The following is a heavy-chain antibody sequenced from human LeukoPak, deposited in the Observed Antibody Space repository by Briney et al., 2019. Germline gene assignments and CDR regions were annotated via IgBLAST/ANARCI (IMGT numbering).Heavy chain of an antibody. D-gene: IGHD2-21*01. J-gene: IGHJ4*02. CDR1: GGSISSSSYY. CDR2: NGYSVSA. V-gene: IGHV4-39*01. Sequence: SETLSLTCTVSGGSISSSSYYWGWIRQPPGKGLEWIGSNGYSVSAYYNPSLKSRVTISVDTSKNQFSLKLSSVTAADTAVYYCARNVAGGAVDSWGQGTLVTVSS. CDR3: ARNVAGGAVDS.